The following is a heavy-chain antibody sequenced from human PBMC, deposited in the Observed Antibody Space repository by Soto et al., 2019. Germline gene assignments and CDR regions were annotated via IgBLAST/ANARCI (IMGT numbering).Heavy chain of an antibody. CDR3: ARAWTTRDAFDI. D-gene: IGHD4-17*01. Sequence: PGGSLRLSCEASAFSFSTYWMSWVRQAPGKGLEWVSCISSSSTYIYYADSVKGRFTVSRDNAKNSLYLQTNSLRAEDTAVYYCARAWTTRDAFDIWGQGTMVTVSS. CDR1: AFSFSTYW. J-gene: IGHJ3*02. V-gene: IGHV3-21*01. CDR2: ISSSSTYI.